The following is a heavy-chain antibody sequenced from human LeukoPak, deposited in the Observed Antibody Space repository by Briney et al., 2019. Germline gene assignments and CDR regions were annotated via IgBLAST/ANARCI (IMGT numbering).Heavy chain of an antibody. CDR3: ATNAATVAAGNFFDY. D-gene: IGHD6-13*01. CDR1: GFTFSRYG. CDR2: IRYDGSAY. J-gene: IGHJ4*02. V-gene: IGHV3-33*03. Sequence: GGSLRLSCVASGFTFSRYGIHWVRQPPGKGLEWVAVIRYDGSAYSYADSVKGRFTISRDNAKNTLYLEVSSLRVEDTAVYYCATNAATVAAGNFFDYWGQGTLVTVSS.